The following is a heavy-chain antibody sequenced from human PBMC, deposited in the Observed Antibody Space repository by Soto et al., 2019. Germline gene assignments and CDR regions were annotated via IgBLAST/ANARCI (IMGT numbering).Heavy chain of an antibody. CDR1: RGSLSSYS. J-gene: IGHJ4*02. Sequence: ALESPSFTCSASRGSLSSYSWSWNRQPAGQGLEWIGCIYTSGSTNYNPSLQSRDTMSVETSKNQFSLKLSFVTAADTAADYCGVHYGSNSFHYSCQGTHGTLAS. V-gene: IGHV4-4*07. CDR3: GVHYGSNSFHY. D-gene: IGHD4-17*01. CDR2: IYTSGST.